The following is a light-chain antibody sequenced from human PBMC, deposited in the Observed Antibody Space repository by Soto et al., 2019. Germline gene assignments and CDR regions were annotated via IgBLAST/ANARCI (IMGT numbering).Light chain of an antibody. CDR2: DAS. CDR3: QQFNSYPPPLT. Sequence: AIQLTQPPSSLSASVGDRVTITCRASQGISSALAWYQQKPGKAPKLLIYDASSLESGVPSRFSGSGSGTDITLTISSLQPEDFATYYCQQFNSYPPPLTFGGGTKVEIK. CDR1: QGISSA. J-gene: IGKJ4*01. V-gene: IGKV1-13*02.